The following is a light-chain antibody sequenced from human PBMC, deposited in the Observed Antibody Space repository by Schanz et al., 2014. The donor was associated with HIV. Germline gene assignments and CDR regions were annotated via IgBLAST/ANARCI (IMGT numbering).Light chain of an antibody. CDR1: SGSVSTSSS. CDR2: NTD. V-gene: IGLV8-61*01. J-gene: IGLJ3*02. CDR3: VLYLGSDMYWV. Sequence: QTVVTQEPSFSVSPGGTVTLTCGLSSGSVSTSSSPPWYRQTPGQPPRTLIYNTDTRSSGVPDRFSGSILGNKAALTITGAQADDESYYYCVLYLGSDMYWVFGGGTKLTVL.